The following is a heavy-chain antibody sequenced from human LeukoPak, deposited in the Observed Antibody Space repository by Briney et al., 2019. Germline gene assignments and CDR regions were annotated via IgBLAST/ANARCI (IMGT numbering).Heavy chain of an antibody. D-gene: IGHD4-17*01. Sequence: GGSLRLSCAASGFTFSSYAMSWVRHAPGKGLGWVSAISGSGGSTYYADSVKGRFTISRDNSKNTLYLQMNSLRAEDTAVYYCAKTLDDTVTTIHWGQGTLVTVSS. V-gene: IGHV3-23*01. CDR3: AKTLDDTVTTIH. J-gene: IGHJ4*02. CDR1: GFTFSSYA. CDR2: ISGSGGST.